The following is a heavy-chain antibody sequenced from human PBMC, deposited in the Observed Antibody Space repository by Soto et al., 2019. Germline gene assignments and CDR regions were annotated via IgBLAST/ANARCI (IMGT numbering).Heavy chain of an antibody. J-gene: IGHJ3*02. CDR2: IWYDGSNK. D-gene: IGHD5-12*01. CDR3: AREGRDGYNPDAFDI. V-gene: IGHV3-33*01. CDR1: GFTFSSYG. Sequence: GGSLRLSCAASGFTFSSYGMHWVRQAPGKWLEWVAVIWYDGSNKYYADSVKGRFTISRDNSKNTLYLQMNSLRAEDTAVYYCAREGRDGYNPDAFDIWGQGTMVTVSS.